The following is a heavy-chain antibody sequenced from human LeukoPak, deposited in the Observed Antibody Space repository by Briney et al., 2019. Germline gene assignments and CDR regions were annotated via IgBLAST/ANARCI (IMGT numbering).Heavy chain of an antibody. CDR2: IYRRGNA. CDR3: AAMTTITIFDF. J-gene: IGHJ4*02. V-gene: IGHV4-34*01. CDR1: GGSFSGYY. D-gene: IGHD1-14*01. Sequence: SETLSLTCAVYGGSFSGYYWSWIRQPPGKGLEWIGYIYRRGNAYYNPSLMSRVTISLDRSKNHFSLILTSVTAADTAVYYCAAMTTITIFDFWGQGSLVTVSS.